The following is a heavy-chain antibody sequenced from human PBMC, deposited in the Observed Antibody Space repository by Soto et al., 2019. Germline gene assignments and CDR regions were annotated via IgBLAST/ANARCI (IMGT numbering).Heavy chain of an antibody. CDR2: INPSGGST. CDR3: AIVGLNLHYDDSLVGLGRALVY. J-gene: IGHJ4*02. Sequence: GASVKVSCKASGYTFTSYYMHWVRQAPGQGLEWMGIINPSGGSTSYAQKLQGRVTMTRDTSTSTVYMELSSLRSEDKAVYYYAIVGLNLHYDDSLVGLGRALVYRGQGSLVTVSS. D-gene: IGHD3-3*01. V-gene: IGHV1-46*01. CDR1: GYTFTSYY.